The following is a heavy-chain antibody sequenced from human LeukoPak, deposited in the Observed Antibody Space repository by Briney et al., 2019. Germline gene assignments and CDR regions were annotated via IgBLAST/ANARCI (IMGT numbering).Heavy chain of an antibody. D-gene: IGHD3-3*01. CDR2: INPNGGGT. J-gene: IGHJ4*02. V-gene: IGHV1-2*06. Sequence: ASVKVSCKASGYTFTGYYMHWVRQAPGQGLEWMGRINPNGGGTNYAQKFQGRVTMTRDTSISTAYMELSRLRSDDTAVYYCARDSLEWLSFDYWGQGTLVTVSS. CDR3: ARDSLEWLSFDY. CDR1: GYTFTGYY.